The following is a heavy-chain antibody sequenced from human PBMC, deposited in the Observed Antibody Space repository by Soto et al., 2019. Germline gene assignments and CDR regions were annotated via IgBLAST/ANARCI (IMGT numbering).Heavy chain of an antibody. V-gene: IGHV3-33*01. Sequence: QVQLVESGGGVVQPGRSLRLSCAASGFTFSSYGMHWVRQAPGKGLEWVAVIWYDGSNKYYADSVKGRFTISRDNSKNTLYLQMNSLRAEDTAVYYCARELVVVTAMDYYYYGMDVWGQGTTVTVSS. CDR3: ARELVVVTAMDYYYYGMDV. D-gene: IGHD2-21*02. CDR2: IWYDGSNK. CDR1: GFTFSSYG. J-gene: IGHJ6*02.